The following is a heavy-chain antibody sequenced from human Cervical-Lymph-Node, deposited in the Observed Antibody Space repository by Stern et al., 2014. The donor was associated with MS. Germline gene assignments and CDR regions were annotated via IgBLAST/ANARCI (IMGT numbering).Heavy chain of an antibody. CDR1: GFTFSYST. D-gene: IGHD4-11*01. CDR3: ARDRTVTTYYYYYGMDV. V-gene: IGHV3-30*04. Sequence: QVQLVESGGGVVQPGRSLRLSCAASGFTFSYSTMPWVRQAPGKGLAWVATVSYDGSDEYYPDSATGRFTISRDNSKNTLYLQVNSLRAEDTGVYFCARDRTVTTYYYYYGMDVWGQGTTVTVSS. J-gene: IGHJ6*02. CDR2: VSYDGSDE.